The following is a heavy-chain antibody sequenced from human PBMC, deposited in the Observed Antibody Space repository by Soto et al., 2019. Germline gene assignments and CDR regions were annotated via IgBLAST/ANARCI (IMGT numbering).Heavy chain of an antibody. CDR1: GFTFSSYW. D-gene: IGHD1-1*01. Sequence: GGSLRLSCAASGFTFSSYWMHWVRQAPGKGLVWVSRINSDGSSTSYADSVKGRFTISRDNAKNTLYLQMNSLRAEDTAVYYCASQWGDTGTTRDSFYYYGMDVWGQGTTVTVSS. V-gene: IGHV3-74*01. J-gene: IGHJ6*02. CDR2: INSDGSST. CDR3: ASQWGDTGTTRDSFYYYGMDV.